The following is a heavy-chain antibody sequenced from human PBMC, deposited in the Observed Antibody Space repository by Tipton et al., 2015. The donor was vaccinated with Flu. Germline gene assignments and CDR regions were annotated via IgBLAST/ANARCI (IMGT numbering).Heavy chain of an antibody. J-gene: IGHJ6*03. D-gene: IGHD5-12*01. CDR3: ASGVGDGGYVGALNYYYMDV. CDR2: IYYSGST. CDR1: GGSISSYY. Sequence: GLVKPSETLSLTCTVSGGSISSYYWSWIRQPPGKGLEWIGYIYYSGSTNYNPSLKSRVTISVDTSKNQFSLKLSSVTAADTAVYYCASGVGDGGYVGALNYYYMDVWGKGTTVTVSS. V-gene: IGHV4-59*08.